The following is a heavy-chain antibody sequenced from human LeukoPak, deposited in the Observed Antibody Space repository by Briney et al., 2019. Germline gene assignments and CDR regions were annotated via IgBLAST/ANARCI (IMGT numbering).Heavy chain of an antibody. CDR1: GGSISSYY. V-gene: IGHV4-59*01. CDR3: ARDPGASVFDY. J-gene: IGHJ4*02. Sequence: SETLSLTCTVSGGSISSYYWSWIRQPPGKGLEWIGYIYYSGSTNYNPSLKSRVTISVDTSKNQFSLKLGSVTAADTAVYYCARDPGASVFDYWGQGTLVTVSS. CDR2: IYYSGST. D-gene: IGHD3-10*01.